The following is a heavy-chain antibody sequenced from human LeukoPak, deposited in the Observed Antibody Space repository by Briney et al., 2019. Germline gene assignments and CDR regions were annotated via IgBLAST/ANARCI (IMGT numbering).Heavy chain of an antibody. Sequence: GGSLRLSCVASGFTFSNYAMSWVRQAPGKGLEWVSAISGSGGSTYYADSVKGRFTISRDNSKNTLYLQMNSLRAEDTAVYYCAKTPIFGVVIHYFDYWGQGTLVTVSS. CDR2: ISGSGGST. J-gene: IGHJ4*02. CDR3: AKTPIFGVVIHYFDY. CDR1: GFTFSNYA. D-gene: IGHD3-3*01. V-gene: IGHV3-23*01.